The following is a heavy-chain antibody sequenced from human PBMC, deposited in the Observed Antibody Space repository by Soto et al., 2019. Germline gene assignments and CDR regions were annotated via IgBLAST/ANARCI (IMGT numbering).Heavy chain of an antibody. V-gene: IGHV1-2*04. CDR1: GYTFTGYY. CDR3: SSSTSRIENDYYYGMDV. D-gene: IGHD2-2*01. Sequence: VQLVQSGAEVKKPGASVKVSCKASGYTFTGYYMHWLRQAPGQGLERMGWINPNSGGTNYAQKFQGWVTMTRDTYISTAYRELSRLRSDDTAVYYCSSSTSRIENDYYYGMDVWGQGTTVTVS. CDR2: INPNSGGT. J-gene: IGHJ6*02.